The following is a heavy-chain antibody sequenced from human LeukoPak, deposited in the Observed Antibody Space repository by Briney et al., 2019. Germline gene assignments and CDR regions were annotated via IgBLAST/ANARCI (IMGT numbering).Heavy chain of an antibody. CDR2: ISSSSSYI. V-gene: IGHV3-21*01. D-gene: IGHD2-15*01. CDR1: GFTFSSYS. Sequence: GGSLRLSCAASGFTFSSYSMNWVRQAPGKGLEWVSSISSSSSYIYYADPVKGRFTISRDNAKNSLYLQMNSLRAEDTAVYYCARSDCSGGSCYRWFDPWGQGTLVTVSS. CDR3: ARSDCSGGSCYRWFDP. J-gene: IGHJ5*02.